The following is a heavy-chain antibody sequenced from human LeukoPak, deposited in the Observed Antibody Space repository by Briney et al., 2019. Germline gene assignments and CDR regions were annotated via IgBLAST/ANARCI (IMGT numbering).Heavy chain of an antibody. V-gene: IGHV4-39*01. Sequence: SETLSLTCTVSGGSISSSSYYWGWIRQPPGTGLEWIGSIYYSGSTYYNPSLKSRVTISVDTSKNQFSLKLSSVTAADTAVYYCAILTGYPFDYWGQGTLVTVSS. CDR2: IYYSGST. CDR1: GGSISSSSYY. CDR3: AILTGYPFDY. D-gene: IGHD3-9*01. J-gene: IGHJ4*02.